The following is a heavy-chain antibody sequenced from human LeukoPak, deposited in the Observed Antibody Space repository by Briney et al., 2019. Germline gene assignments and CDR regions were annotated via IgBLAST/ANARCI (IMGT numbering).Heavy chain of an antibody. CDR2: ISGSGSST. V-gene: IGHV3-23*01. CDR3: AKDSRGSNYFDY. D-gene: IGHD1-26*01. CDR1: GFTFRSNT. J-gene: IGHJ4*02. Sequence: GGSLRLSCAASGFTFRSNTMSWVRQAPGRGLEWVSVISGSGSSTYYADSVKGRFTISRDNSKNTLYLQMNSLRAEDTAVYYCAKDSRGSNYFDYWGQGTLVTVSS.